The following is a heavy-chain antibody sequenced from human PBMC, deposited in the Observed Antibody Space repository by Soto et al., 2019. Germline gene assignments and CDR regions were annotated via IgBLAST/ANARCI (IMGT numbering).Heavy chain of an antibody. CDR3: TRGPRPSSVGTGAF. D-gene: IGHD3-10*01. Sequence: EVQLVESGGDLVQPGGSLRLSCTASGFTFSMYWKHWVRQVPGKGPEWVSRISDDGSRADYADSVKGRFTISRDNAKNTLYLEMHVLRADDTAVYYCTRGPRPSSVGTGAFWGQGTPVTVSS. J-gene: IGHJ4*02. V-gene: IGHV3-74*01. CDR1: GFTFSMYW. CDR2: ISDDGSRA.